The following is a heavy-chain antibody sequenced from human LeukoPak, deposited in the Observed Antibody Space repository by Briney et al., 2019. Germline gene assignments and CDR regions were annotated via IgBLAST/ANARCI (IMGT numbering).Heavy chain of an antibody. CDR1: GYTFNGYY. Sequence: GASVKVSCKASGYTFNGYYRHWVRQAPGQGLEWMGWINPNNGDTFYAQRFQGRVTMTRDTSISTAYMELIRLTSDDTAVYYCASMGCGSSGYEYFQQWGQGTLVSVSS. CDR2: INPNNGDT. D-gene: IGHD3-22*01. J-gene: IGHJ1*01. CDR3: ASMGCGSSGYEYFQQ. V-gene: IGHV1-2*02.